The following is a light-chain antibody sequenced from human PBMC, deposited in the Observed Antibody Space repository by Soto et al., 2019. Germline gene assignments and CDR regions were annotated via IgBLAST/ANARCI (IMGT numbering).Light chain of an antibody. V-gene: IGLV1-36*01. Sequence: QSVLTQPPSVSEAPRQRVTISCSGSSSNIGNNAVNWYQQLPGKAPKLLIYYDDLLPSGVSDRFSGSNSGTSASLAISGLQSEDEADYYCAALDDSLNGVVFGGGTKVTVL. CDR2: YDD. CDR3: AALDDSLNGVV. J-gene: IGLJ2*01. CDR1: SSNIGNNA.